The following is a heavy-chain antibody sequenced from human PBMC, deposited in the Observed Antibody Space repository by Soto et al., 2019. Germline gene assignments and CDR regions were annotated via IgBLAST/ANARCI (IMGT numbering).Heavy chain of an antibody. J-gene: IGHJ4*02. V-gene: IGHV3-30-3*01. Sequence: GGSLRLSWAASGFTFSSYAMHWVRQAPGKGLEWVAVISYDGSNKYYADSVKGRFTISRDNSKNTLYLQMNSLRAEDTAVYYCARDSDYYDSSGLGFDYWGQGTLVTIFS. CDR3: ARDSDYYDSSGLGFDY. D-gene: IGHD3-22*01. CDR1: GFTFSSYA. CDR2: ISYDGSNK.